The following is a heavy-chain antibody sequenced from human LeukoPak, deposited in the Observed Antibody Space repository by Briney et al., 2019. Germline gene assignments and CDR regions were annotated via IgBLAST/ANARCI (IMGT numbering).Heavy chain of an antibody. D-gene: IGHD3-22*01. CDR1: GFTFSSYA. Sequence: GGSLRLSCAASGFTFSSYAMHWVRQAPGKGLEYVSAISSNGGSTYYANSVKGRFTISRDNSKNTPYLQMGSLRAEDMAVYYCARDRDDSSGPGDYWGQGTLVTVSS. V-gene: IGHV3-64*01. CDR3: ARDRDDSSGPGDY. J-gene: IGHJ4*02. CDR2: ISSNGGST.